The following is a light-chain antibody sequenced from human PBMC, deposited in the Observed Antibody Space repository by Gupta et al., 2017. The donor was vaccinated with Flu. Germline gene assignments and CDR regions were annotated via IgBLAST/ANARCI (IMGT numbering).Light chain of an antibody. CDR3: HHEVSFPRT. CDR2: TAS. V-gene: IGKV1-8*01. Sequence: PSSFSASTGDRVTITCRASQDVINYLAWYQQRPGKAPKLLIYTASTLQSGVPSRFSGSGSGTYFTLTISGLQSEEFATYYCHHEVSFPRTFGRGTKVDIK. J-gene: IGKJ4*01. CDR1: QDVINY.